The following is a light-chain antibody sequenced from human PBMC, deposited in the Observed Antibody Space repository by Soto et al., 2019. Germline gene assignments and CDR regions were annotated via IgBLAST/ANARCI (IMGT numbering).Light chain of an antibody. CDR3: SSYTSSTTWV. V-gene: IGLV2-14*01. CDR1: SSDIGIYNY. CDR2: DVS. J-gene: IGLJ3*02. Sequence: QSVLPQPASVSGSPGQSITISCTGTSSDIGIYNYVSWYQQHPGIAPKLMIYDVSNRPSGVSNRFSGSKSGNTASLTISGLQAEDEADYYCSSYTSSTTWVFGGGTKVTVL.